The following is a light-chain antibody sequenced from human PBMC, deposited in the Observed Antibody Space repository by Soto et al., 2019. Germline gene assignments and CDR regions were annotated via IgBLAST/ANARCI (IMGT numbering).Light chain of an antibody. CDR3: QQYGSSPLT. CDR1: QSVSSSY. Sequence: EIVLTQSPGTLSLSPGERATLSCRASQSVSSSYLAWYQQKPGQAPRLLIYGASSRATGIPDRFSGSGSGTDFTLTISRLEPEDFAVYYCQQYGSSPLTLGAGTKVDIK. V-gene: IGKV3-20*01. J-gene: IGKJ4*01. CDR2: GAS.